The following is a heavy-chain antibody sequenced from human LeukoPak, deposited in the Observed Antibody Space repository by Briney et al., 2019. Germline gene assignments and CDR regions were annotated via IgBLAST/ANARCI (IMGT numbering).Heavy chain of an antibody. J-gene: IGHJ4*02. Sequence: GGSLRLSCAASGXIFRSHTMNWVRQGPGKGLEWVSYISSTSGTIYYADSVKGRFTVSRDNSKYTLNLQMNSLRAEDTAVYYCARDLGITADGNYFDYWGQGTLVTVSS. CDR3: ARDLGITADGNYFDY. V-gene: IGHV3-48*01. CDR2: ISSTSGTI. CDR1: GXIFRSHT. D-gene: IGHD6-13*01.